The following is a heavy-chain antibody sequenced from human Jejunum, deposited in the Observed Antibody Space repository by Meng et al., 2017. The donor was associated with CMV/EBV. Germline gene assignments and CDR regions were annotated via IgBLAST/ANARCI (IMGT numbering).Heavy chain of an antibody. Sequence: FNTYAMNWVRQAPGKGLEWIAYISGNSNSLLYADSVRGRFSISRDNAKNSLSLDMNSLTAEDTAVYYCARLSAAGNYFYYYGLDGWGPGTRVTVSS. D-gene: IGHD6-13*01. CDR1: FNTYA. CDR2: ISGNSNSL. V-gene: IGHV3-48*04. CDR3: ARLSAAGNYFYYYGLDG. J-gene: IGHJ6*02.